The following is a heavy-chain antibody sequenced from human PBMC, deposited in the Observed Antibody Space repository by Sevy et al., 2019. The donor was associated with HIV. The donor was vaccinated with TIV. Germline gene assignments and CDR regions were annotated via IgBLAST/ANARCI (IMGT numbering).Heavy chain of an antibody. CDR2: ISSHSSYI. Sequence: GGSLRLSCAASGFTFNYYFMNWVRQAPGKGLEWVSYISSHSSYIHYADSVKGRFTISRDNAKNSLFLQMDSLRADDTAVYYCARWDYYGSLYYFDYWGQGALVTVSS. CDR1: GFTFNYYF. CDR3: ARWDYYGSLYYFDY. V-gene: IGHV3-21*01. J-gene: IGHJ4*02. D-gene: IGHD3-10*01.